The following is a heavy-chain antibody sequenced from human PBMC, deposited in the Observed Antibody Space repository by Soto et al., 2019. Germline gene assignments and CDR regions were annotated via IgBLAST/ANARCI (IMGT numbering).Heavy chain of an antibody. CDR2: FNPHNGAT. Sequence: QEHLVQSGSELKKRGASVKISCRASGYTFTDYYIHWVRQALGQGHEWMGWFNPHNGATEYAQKFQGTVTMTSDTSIRTAYMELSRLTPDDAVLYYCAARLRGFLFCRDDHCPDYWGQGTLVSVSS. D-gene: IGHD2-21*01. V-gene: IGHV1-2*02. CDR1: GYTFTDYY. J-gene: IGHJ4*01. CDR3: AARLRGFLFCRDDHCPDY.